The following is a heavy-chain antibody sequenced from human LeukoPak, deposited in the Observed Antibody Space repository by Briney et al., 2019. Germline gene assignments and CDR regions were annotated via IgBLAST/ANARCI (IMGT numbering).Heavy chain of an antibody. V-gene: IGHV3-23*01. J-gene: IGHJ4*02. Sequence: GSLRLSCAASGFTFSDYYISWIRPGPGKGLEWVPAISGSGGSTYYADSVKGRFTISRDNSKNTLYLQMNSLRAEDTAVYYCAKPRYYYYDSSGYYYVPFDYWGQGTLVTVSS. CDR3: AKPRYYYYDSSGYYYVPFDY. CDR1: GFTFSDYY. CDR2: ISGSGGST. D-gene: IGHD3-22*01.